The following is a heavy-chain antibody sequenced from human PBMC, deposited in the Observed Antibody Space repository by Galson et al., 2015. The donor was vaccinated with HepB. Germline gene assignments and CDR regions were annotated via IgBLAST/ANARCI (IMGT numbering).Heavy chain of an antibody. D-gene: IGHD2-21*02. V-gene: IGHV3-33*08. CDR1: GFTFSSYG. J-gene: IGHJ5*02. CDR3: ARERRPYCGGDCSPWFDP. CDR2: IWYDGSNK. Sequence: SLRLSCAASGFTFSSYGMHWVRQAPGKGLEWVAVIWYDGSNKYYADSVKGRFTISRDNSKNTLYLQMNSLRAEDTALYYCARERRPYCGGDCSPWFDPWGQGTRVTVPS.